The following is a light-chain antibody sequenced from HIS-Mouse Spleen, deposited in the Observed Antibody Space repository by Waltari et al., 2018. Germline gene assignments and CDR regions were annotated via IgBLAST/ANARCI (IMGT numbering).Light chain of an antibody. J-gene: IGLJ1*01. Sequence: QSALTQPASVSGSPGQSITISCTGTSSDVGGYNYVSWYQQHPAKAPKLMIYYVSNRPSGVSNRFSGSKSGNTASLTISGLQAEDEADYYCSSYTSSSTPHYVFGTGTKVTVL. V-gene: IGLV2-14*03. CDR2: YVS. CDR3: SSYTSSSTPHYV. CDR1: SSDVGGYNY.